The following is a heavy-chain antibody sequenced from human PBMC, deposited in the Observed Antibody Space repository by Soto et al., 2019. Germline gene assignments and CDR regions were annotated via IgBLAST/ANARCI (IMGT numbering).Heavy chain of an antibody. CDR2: ISGIGGTT. CDR1: GFTFDSYA. D-gene: IGHD6-19*01. Sequence: GGSLRLSCAASGFTFDSYAMSWVRQAPGKGLEWVSAISGIGGTTYYADSVKGRFTISRDNSKNTLYLQMNSLRAEDTAVYYCAREYSSAWKTFDYWGPGTLVTVSS. V-gene: IGHV3-23*01. J-gene: IGHJ4*02. CDR3: AREYSSAWKTFDY.